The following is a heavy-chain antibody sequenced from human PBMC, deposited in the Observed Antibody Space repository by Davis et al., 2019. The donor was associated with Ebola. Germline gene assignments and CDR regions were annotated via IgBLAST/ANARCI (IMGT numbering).Heavy chain of an antibody. J-gene: IGHJ6*02. CDR2: ISGSGGST. CDR1: GFTFSSYS. D-gene: IGHD3-10*01. Sequence: GESLKISCAASGFTFSSYSMNWVRQAPGKGLEWVSAISGSGGSTYYADSVKGRFTISRDNSKNTLYLQMNSLRAEDTAVYYCARRGIIWFGELSLDYYYYYGMDVWGQGTTVTVSS. V-gene: IGHV3-23*01. CDR3: ARRGIIWFGELSLDYYYYYGMDV.